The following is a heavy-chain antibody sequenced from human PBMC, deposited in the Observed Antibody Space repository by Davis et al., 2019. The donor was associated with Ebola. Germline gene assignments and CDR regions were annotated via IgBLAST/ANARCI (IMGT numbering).Heavy chain of an antibody. CDR2: IIPLFGTA. CDR3: ASGGGLRLTISSWFDP. CDR1: GGTFSSSA. V-gene: IGHV1-69*13. Sequence: SVKVSCKASGGTFSSSAITWVRQAPGHGLEWMGGIIPLFGTANYAQKFQGRLTIVADESTSTVYMELTSLRSEDTAVYYCASGGGLRLTISSWFDPWGQGTLVTVSS. J-gene: IGHJ5*02. D-gene: IGHD3-3*01.